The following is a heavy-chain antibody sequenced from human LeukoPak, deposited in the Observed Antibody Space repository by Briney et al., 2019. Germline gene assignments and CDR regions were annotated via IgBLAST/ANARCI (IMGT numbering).Heavy chain of an antibody. CDR2: INPNSGGT. Sequence: ASEKVSCTVSGDTLTELSIDWVRQAPGQGLEWMGRINPNSGGTNYAQKFQGRVTMTRDTSISTAYMELSRLRSDDTAVYYCARIAVAGSPFDCWGQGTLVTVSS. V-gene: IGHV1-2*06. CDR3: ARIAVAGSPFDC. D-gene: IGHD6-19*01. CDR1: GDTLTELS. J-gene: IGHJ4*02.